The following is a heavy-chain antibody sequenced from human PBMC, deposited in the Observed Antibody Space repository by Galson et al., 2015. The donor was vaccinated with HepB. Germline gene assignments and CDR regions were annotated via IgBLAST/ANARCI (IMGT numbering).Heavy chain of an antibody. Sequence: SLRLSCAASGFTFSSYSMNWVRQAPGKGLEWVSYISSSSSTIYYADSVKGRFTISRDNAQNSLYLQMNSLRAEDTAVYYCARDSAPYYDFWSGYTLMDVWGKGATVTVSS. J-gene: IGHJ6*03. CDR3: ARDSAPYYDFWSGYTLMDV. D-gene: IGHD3-3*01. V-gene: IGHV3-48*01. CDR2: ISSSSSTI. CDR1: GFTFSSYS.